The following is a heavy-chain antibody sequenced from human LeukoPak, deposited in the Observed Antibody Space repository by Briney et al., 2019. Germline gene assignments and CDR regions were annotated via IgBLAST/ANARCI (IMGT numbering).Heavy chain of an antibody. J-gene: IGHJ3*02. V-gene: IGHV1-8*01. CDR1: GYTFTSYD. D-gene: IGHD3-3*01. CDR2: MNPNSGNT. CDR3: ARGLVDFWSLTYKGAFDI. Sequence: GASVKVSCKASGYTFTSYDINWVRQATGQGLEWMGWMNPNSGNTGYAQKFQGRVTITRNTSISTAYMELSSLRSEDTAVYYCARGLVDFWSLTYKGAFDIWGQGTMVTVSS.